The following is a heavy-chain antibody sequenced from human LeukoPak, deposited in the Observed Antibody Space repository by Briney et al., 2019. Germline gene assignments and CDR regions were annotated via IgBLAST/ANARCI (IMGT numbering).Heavy chain of an antibody. CDR2: IGTAGDT. V-gene: IGHV3-13*01. Sequence: GGSLRLSCAASGFTFSSYDMHWVRQATGKGLEWVSAIGTAGDTYYPGSVKGRFTISGENAKNSLYLQMNSLRAGDTAVYYCARGAKYSSSWSMYDYYYGMDVWGQGTTVTVSS. CDR3: ARGAKYSSSWSMYDYYYGMDV. D-gene: IGHD6-13*01. CDR1: GFTFSSYD. J-gene: IGHJ6*02.